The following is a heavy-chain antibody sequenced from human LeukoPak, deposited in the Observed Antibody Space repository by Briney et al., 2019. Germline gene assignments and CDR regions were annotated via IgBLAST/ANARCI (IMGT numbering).Heavy chain of an antibody. V-gene: IGHV3-30*02. CDR3: ANPKLRFLEWLLLD. CDR1: GVTFSSYG. Sequence: PGGSLRLSCAASGVTFSSYGMHWVRQAPGKGLEWVAFIRYDGSNKYYADSVKGRFTISRDNSKNTLYLQMNSLRAEDTAVYYCANPKLRFLEWLLLDWGQGTLVTVSS. J-gene: IGHJ4*02. CDR2: IRYDGSNK. D-gene: IGHD3-3*01.